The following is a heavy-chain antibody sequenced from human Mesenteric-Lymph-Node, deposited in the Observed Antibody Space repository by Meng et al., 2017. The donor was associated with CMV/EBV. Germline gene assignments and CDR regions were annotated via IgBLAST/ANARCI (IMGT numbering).Heavy chain of an antibody. J-gene: IGHJ4*02. CDR2: INHSGST. CDR1: GGSFSGYY. CDR3: ARRGYSGYDFNPYYFDY. Sequence: GGSFSGYYWSWIRQPPGKGLEWIGEINHSGSTNYNPSLKSRVTISVDTSKNQFSLKLSSVTAADTAVYYCARRGYSGYDFNPYYFDYWGQGTLVTVSS. V-gene: IGHV4-34*01. D-gene: IGHD5-12*01.